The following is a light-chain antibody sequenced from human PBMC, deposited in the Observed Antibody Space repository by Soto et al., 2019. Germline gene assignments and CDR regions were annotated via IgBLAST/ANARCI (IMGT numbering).Light chain of an antibody. CDR1: QDSNNF. Sequence: DIQLTQSPSFLSSSVGDRITITCRASQDSNNFLAWYQQKSGTAPKLLIYAAFTLQRGVPSRFSGTGSGAEFSLTISSLQPEDVATYYCQYLESYPLTFGGGTKVEI. V-gene: IGKV1-9*01. J-gene: IGKJ4*01. CDR3: QYLESYPLT. CDR2: AAF.